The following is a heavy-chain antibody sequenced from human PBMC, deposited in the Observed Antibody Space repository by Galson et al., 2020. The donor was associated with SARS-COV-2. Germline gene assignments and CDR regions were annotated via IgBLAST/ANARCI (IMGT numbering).Heavy chain of an antibody. D-gene: IGHD6-19*01. J-gene: IGHJ4*02. CDR3: ASLGVQWLIEN. Sequence: ASETLCLTCPVSGVSITSSRYYWGWIRQPPGKGLESVGNVFYSGGTYYNTSLKSRVTISYDTSKNQLSLRLNSVTAGDTAVYYCASLGVQWLIENWGQGTLVTVSS. CDR2: VFYSGGT. V-gene: IGHV4-39*07. CDR1: GVSITSSRYY.